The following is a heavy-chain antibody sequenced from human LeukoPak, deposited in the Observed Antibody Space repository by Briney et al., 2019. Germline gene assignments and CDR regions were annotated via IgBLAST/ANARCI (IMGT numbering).Heavy chain of an antibody. D-gene: IGHD3-10*01. CDR2: MNPNSGNT. Sequence: ASVKVSCTASGYTFTSYDINWVRQATGQGLEWMGWMNPNSGNTGYAQKFQGRVTMTRNTSISTAYMELSSLRSEDTAVYYCARVSAGSGSYQEPSEYYYYMDVWGKGTTVTVSS. CDR3: ARVSAGSGSYQEPSEYYYYMDV. V-gene: IGHV1-8*01. J-gene: IGHJ6*03. CDR1: GYTFTSYD.